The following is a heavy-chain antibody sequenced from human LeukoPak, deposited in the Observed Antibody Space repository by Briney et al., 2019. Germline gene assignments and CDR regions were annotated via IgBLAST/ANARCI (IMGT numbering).Heavy chain of an antibody. J-gene: IGHJ6*03. Sequence: SVKVSCKASGGTFSGYAISWVRQSAGQGLEWMGGFIPTLDTEKKGQKFQGRVTITADEYTTTAYMELRSLTSHDTAVYYCVRGTYQLLRFGPIFYMDVWGTGTTITIS. CDR1: GGTFSGYA. D-gene: IGHD2-2*01. CDR3: VRGTYQLLRFGPIFYMDV. CDR2: FIPTLDTE. V-gene: IGHV1-69*13.